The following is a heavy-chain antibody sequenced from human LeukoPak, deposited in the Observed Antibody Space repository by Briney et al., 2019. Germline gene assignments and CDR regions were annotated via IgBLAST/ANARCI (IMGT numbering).Heavy chain of an antibody. J-gene: IGHJ4*02. Sequence: SETLSLTCTVSGGSISSYYWSWIRQPPGKGLEWIGYIYYSGSTNYNPSLKSRVTISVDTSKNQFSLKLSSVTAADTAVYYCARSVHILTGYYFDYWGQGTLVTVSS. CDR3: ARSVHILTGYYFDY. CDR1: GGSISSYY. CDR2: IYYSGST. V-gene: IGHV4-59*08. D-gene: IGHD3-9*01.